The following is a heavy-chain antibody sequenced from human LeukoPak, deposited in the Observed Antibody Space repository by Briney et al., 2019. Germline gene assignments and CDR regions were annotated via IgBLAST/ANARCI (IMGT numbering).Heavy chain of an antibody. J-gene: IGHJ4*02. V-gene: IGHV3-64*01. Sequence: LVGCLRLSCAASGFTFSSYAMHWVRQAPGKGLEYVSGISSNGGSTNYANSVKGRFTISRDNSKNTLYLQMGSLRVEDMAVYYCARDLRGSNAYWGQGTLVTVSS. CDR2: ISSNGGST. CDR1: GFTFSSYA. CDR3: ARDLRGSNAY. D-gene: IGHD1-26*01.